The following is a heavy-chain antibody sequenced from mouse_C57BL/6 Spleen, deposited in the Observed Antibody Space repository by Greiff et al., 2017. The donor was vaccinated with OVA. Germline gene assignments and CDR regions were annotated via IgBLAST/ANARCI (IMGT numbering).Heavy chain of an antibody. D-gene: IGHD1-1*01. Sequence: VQLQQSGAELVKPGASVKISCKASGYAFSSYWMNWVKQRPGKGLEWIGQIYPGDGDTNYNGKFKGKATLTADKSSSTAYMQLSSLTSEDSAVYFCARRGFHYYGSSYGYFDVWGTGTTVTVSS. CDR3: ARRGFHYYGSSYGYFDV. V-gene: IGHV1-80*01. CDR2: IYPGDGDT. CDR1: GYAFSSYW. J-gene: IGHJ1*03.